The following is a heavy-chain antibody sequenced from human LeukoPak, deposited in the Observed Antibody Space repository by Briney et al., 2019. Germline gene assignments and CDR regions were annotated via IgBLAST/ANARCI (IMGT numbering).Heavy chain of an antibody. CDR2: VWYDGNNK. V-gene: IGHV3-33*01. J-gene: IGHJ3*02. D-gene: IGHD1-14*01. CDR1: GLTFRNYG. CDR3: AGDLNLPDAFDI. Sequence: GGSLRLSCAASGLTFRNYGMHWVRQAPGKGLEWVAVVWYDGNNKYYADSVKGRFTVSRDNSKNTLYLQMDSLRTEDTAVYYCAGDLNLPDAFDIWGQGTMVTVSS.